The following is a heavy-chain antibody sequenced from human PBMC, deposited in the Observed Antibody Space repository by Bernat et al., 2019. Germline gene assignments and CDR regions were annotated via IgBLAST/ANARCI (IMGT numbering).Heavy chain of an antibody. CDR1: GGTFSSYA. J-gene: IGHJ5*02. V-gene: IGHV1-69*04. D-gene: IGHD3-3*01. Sequence: QVQLVQSGAEVKKPGSSVKVSCKASGGTFSSYAISWVRQAPGQGLEWMGRIIPILGIANYAQKFQGRVTMTADKSTSTAYMELSSLRSEDTAVYYCAASGSGRNWFDPWGQGTLVTVSS. CDR2: IIPILGIA. CDR3: AASGSGRNWFDP.